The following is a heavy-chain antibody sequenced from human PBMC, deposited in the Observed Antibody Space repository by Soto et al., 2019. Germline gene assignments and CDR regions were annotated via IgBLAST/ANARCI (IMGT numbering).Heavy chain of an antibody. Sequence: EVQMVESGGGLVQPGGSLRLSCAASGFTFSSYWMHWVRQAPGKGLVWVSRINRDGSSTSYADSVKGRFNISRDNAKNTLYLQMNSLRAEDTAVYYCAREEVTPRNSYYYYGMDVWGQGTTVTVSS. CDR1: GFTFSSYW. CDR2: INRDGSST. J-gene: IGHJ6*02. D-gene: IGHD5-18*01. V-gene: IGHV3-74*01. CDR3: AREEVTPRNSYYYYGMDV.